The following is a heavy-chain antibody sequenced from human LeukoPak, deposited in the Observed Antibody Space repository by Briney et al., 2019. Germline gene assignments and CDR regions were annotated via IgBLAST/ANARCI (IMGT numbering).Heavy chain of an antibody. D-gene: IGHD6-19*01. J-gene: IGHJ4*02. Sequence: PGGSLRLSCAASGFTFDDYGMSWVRQAPGKGLEWVSGINWNGNIRGYADSVKGRFTISRDNAKNSLSLQMNSLRAEDTAFYFCARGLNIRAEAGYIDSWGQGTLVTVSS. V-gene: IGHV3-20*04. CDR1: GFTFDDYG. CDR3: ARGLNIRAEAGYIDS. CDR2: INWNGNIR.